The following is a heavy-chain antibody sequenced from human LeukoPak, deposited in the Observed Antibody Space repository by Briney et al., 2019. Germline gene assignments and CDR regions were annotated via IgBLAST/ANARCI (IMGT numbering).Heavy chain of an antibody. CDR1: SGSISSNSYY. CDR2: INYSGIT. D-gene: IGHD3-10*01. Sequence: SETLSLTCTVSSGSISSNSYYWAWIRQPPGKGLEWIGSINYSGITYYNPSLKSRVTMTVDTSKNHFSLRLSSVTAADTAVFYCARRVPYGSGSSEFDIWGQGAPVTVSS. J-gene: IGHJ4*02. CDR3: ARRVPYGSGSSEFDI. V-gene: IGHV4-39*02.